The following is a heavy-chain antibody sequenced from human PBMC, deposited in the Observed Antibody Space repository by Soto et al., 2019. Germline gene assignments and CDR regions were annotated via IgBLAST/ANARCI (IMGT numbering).Heavy chain of an antibody. V-gene: IGHV5-51*01. CDR2: IYPGDYDT. J-gene: IGHJ6*02. CDR1: GYNFNTHW. Sequence: GESLKISCQASGYNFNTHWIAWVRQMPGKGLEWMGVIYPGDYDTKYSPSFRGQVTISVDKSITTAYLQWSSLKASDTAMYYCPRLKAEPSYYFGMHVWGQGPTVTVS. CDR3: PRLKAEPSYYFGMHV.